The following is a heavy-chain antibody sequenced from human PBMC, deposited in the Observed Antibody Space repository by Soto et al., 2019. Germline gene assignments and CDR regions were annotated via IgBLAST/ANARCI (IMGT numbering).Heavy chain of an antibody. D-gene: IGHD3-3*01. V-gene: IGHV3-11*01. CDR1: RFGFSTYY. J-gene: IGHJ4*02. CDR3: AREYYGTFDY. CDR2: ISSSGSSK. Sequence: GGSLRLSCAASRFGFSTYYMAWTRQAPGKGLEWVSSISSSGSSKDHADSVKGRFTISRDNANNFLYLQMDSLRAEDTAVYYCAREYYGTFDYWGLGTLVTVS.